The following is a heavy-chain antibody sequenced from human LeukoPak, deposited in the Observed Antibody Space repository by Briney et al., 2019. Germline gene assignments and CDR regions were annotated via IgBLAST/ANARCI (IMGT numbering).Heavy chain of an antibody. Sequence: GGSLRLSCAASGFTFSSYWMSWVRQAPGKGLEWVANIKQDGSEKYYVDSVKGQFTISRDNSKNTLYLQMNSLRAEDTAVYYCAKDPRIGGATLPWGQGTLVTVSS. D-gene: IGHD1-26*01. CDR1: GFTFSSYW. V-gene: IGHV3-7*03. J-gene: IGHJ5*02. CDR3: AKDPRIGGATLP. CDR2: IKQDGSEK.